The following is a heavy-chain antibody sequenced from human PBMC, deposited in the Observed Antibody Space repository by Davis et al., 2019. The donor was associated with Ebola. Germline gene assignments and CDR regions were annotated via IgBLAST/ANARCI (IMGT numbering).Heavy chain of an antibody. CDR2: IQQDGGDK. CDR1: EFSFNNYA. Sequence: GESLKISCVGPEFSFNNYALSWVRQAPGRGLEWVANIQQDGGDKHYLESVKGRFTISRDNTKDLVFLELNSLRVEDTGVYYCARDLGLDFAVVTYFDYWGHGAPVTVSS. CDR3: ARDLGLDFAVVTYFDY. D-gene: IGHD3-3*01. V-gene: IGHV3-7*01. J-gene: IGHJ4*01.